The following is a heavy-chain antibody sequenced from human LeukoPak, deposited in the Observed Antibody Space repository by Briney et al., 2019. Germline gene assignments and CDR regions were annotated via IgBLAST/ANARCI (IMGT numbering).Heavy chain of an antibody. CDR3: ASWLTTVDFFDY. D-gene: IGHD4-23*01. V-gene: IGHV4-39*07. Sequence: SETLSLTCTVSGGSISSSSYYWGWIRQPPGKGLEWIGSIYYSGSTYYNPSLKSRVTISVDTSKNQFSLKLSSVTAADTAVYYCASWLTTVDFFDYWGQGTLVTVSS. CDR1: GGSISSSSYY. CDR2: IYYSGST. J-gene: IGHJ4*02.